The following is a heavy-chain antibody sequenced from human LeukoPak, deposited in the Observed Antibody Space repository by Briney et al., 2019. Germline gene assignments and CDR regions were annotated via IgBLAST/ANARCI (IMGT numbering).Heavy chain of an antibody. CDR3: AKESDYDILTGYWDY. V-gene: IGHV3-9*01. J-gene: IGHJ4*02. CDR1: GFTFDDYA. CDR2: ISWNSGST. D-gene: IGHD3-9*01. Sequence: GGSLRLSCAASGFTFDDYAMHWVRQAPGKGLEWVSGISWNSGSTGYADSVKGRFTISRDNAKNSLYLQMNSLRAEDTALYYCAKESDYDILTGYWDYWGQGTLVTVSS.